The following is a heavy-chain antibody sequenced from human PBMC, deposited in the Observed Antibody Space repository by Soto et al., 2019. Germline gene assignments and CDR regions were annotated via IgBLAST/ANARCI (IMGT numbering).Heavy chain of an antibody. CDR2: IRGTT. Sequence: EVQLVESGGGLVQPGGSLRLSCAASGFTFTSYSMNWVRQAPGKGLEWVSYIRGTTHYADSVKGRFTVSRDGSKNTLYLQMSSLRAEDTALYYCAKGRGGSGSLTPRVDFWGQGTLVTVSS. CDR1: GFTFTSYS. CDR3: AKGRGGSGSLTPRVDF. J-gene: IGHJ4*02. D-gene: IGHD3-10*01. V-gene: IGHV3-48*01.